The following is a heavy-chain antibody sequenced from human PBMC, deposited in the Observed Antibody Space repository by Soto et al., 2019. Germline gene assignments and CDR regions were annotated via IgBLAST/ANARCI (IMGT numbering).Heavy chain of an antibody. CDR3: AKSGYSSHGMDV. V-gene: IGHV5-51*01. CDR2: IYPGDSDI. Sequence: TGESLKISCQSSGYRFTTSWIGWVRQMPGKGLEWMGTIYPGDSDIRYSPSFQGQVTISADKSMGTAYLQWGSLRASDTAIYYCAKSGYSSHGMDVWGQGTTVTVSS. D-gene: IGHD3-22*01. CDR1: GYRFTTSW. J-gene: IGHJ6*02.